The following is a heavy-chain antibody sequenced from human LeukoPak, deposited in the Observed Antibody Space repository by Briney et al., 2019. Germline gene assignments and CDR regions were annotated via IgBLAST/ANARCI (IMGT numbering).Heavy chain of an antibody. Sequence: KPSETLSLSCTVSGGSISSYYWTWIRQPAGKGLEWIGRTHTSGSTSYNPSLKSRVTMSIDTSKNQFSLKLSSVTAADTAVYYCARDTYYYGSGTYYFNYWGQGTLVTVSS. V-gene: IGHV4-4*07. D-gene: IGHD3-10*01. CDR3: ARDTYYYGSGTYYFNY. CDR2: THTSGST. CDR1: GGSISSYY. J-gene: IGHJ4*02.